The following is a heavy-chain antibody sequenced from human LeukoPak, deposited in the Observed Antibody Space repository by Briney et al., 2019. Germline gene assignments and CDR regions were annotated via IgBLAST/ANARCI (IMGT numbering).Heavy chain of an antibody. V-gene: IGHV1-8*02. CDR1: GGTFSSYD. CDR2: MNPNSGNT. J-gene: IGHJ5*02. CDR3: ASNIVVVPAAIVP. Sequence: ASVKVSCKASGGTFSSYDINWVRQATGQGLEWMGWMNPNSGNTGYAQKFQGRVTMTRNTSISTAYMELSSLRSEDTAVYYCASNIVVVPAAIVPWGQGTLVTVSS. D-gene: IGHD2-2*02.